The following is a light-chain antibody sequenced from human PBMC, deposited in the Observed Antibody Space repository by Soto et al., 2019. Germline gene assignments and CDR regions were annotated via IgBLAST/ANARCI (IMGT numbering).Light chain of an antibody. J-gene: IGLJ3*02. Sequence: QSALTQPPSASGSPGQSVTISCTGTSSDIGAYNYVSWYQQHPGKAPELMIYEFSKRPSGVPDRFSGSKSGNTASLTVSGLQAEDESDYYCSSYAGSNTWVFGGGTKLTVL. CDR3: SSYAGSNTWV. CDR1: SSDIGAYNY. CDR2: EFS. V-gene: IGLV2-8*01.